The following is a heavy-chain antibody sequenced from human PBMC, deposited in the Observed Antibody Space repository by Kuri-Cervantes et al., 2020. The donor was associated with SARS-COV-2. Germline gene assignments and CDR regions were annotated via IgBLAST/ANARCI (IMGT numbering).Heavy chain of an antibody. V-gene: IGHV1-18*01. D-gene: IGHD6-6*01. CDR2: ISAYNGNT. J-gene: IGHJ3*02. CDR1: GHTFTSYA. CDR3: ASSQYSSSSLAFDI. Sequence: ASVKVSCKASGHTFTSYAMNWVRQAPGQGLEWMGWISAYNGNTNYAQKLQGRVTMTTDTSTSTAYMELRSLRSDDTAVYYCASSQYSSSSLAFDIWGQGTMVTVSS.